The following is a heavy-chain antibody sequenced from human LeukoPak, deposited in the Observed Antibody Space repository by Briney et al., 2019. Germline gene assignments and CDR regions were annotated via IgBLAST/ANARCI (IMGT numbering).Heavy chain of an antibody. CDR3: ARAAGYCSSTSCPPDDY. J-gene: IGHJ4*02. V-gene: IGHV3-21*01. CDR2: ISSSSSYI. Sequence: GSLRLSCAASGFTFSSYSMNWVRPAPGKGLEWVSSISSSSSYIYYADSVKGRFTISRDNAKNSLYLQTNSLRAEDTAVYYCARAAGYCSSTSCPPDDYWGQGTLVTVSS. CDR1: GFTFSSYS. D-gene: IGHD2-2*01.